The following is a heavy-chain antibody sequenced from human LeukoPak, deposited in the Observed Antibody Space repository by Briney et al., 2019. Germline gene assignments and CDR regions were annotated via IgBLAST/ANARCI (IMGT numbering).Heavy chain of an antibody. Sequence: GGSLRLSCAASGFTVSSNYMSWVRQAPGRGLEWVSVIYSGGSTYYADSVKGRFTISRDNSKNTLYLQMNSLRAEDTAVYYCARGGTIFGVLINAFDIWGQGTMVTVSS. CDR2: IYSGGST. CDR3: ARGGTIFGVLINAFDI. CDR1: GFTVSSNY. V-gene: IGHV3-66*01. D-gene: IGHD3-3*01. J-gene: IGHJ3*02.